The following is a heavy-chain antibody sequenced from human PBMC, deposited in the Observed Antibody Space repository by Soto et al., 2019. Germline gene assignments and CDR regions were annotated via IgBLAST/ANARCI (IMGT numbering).Heavy chain of an antibody. D-gene: IGHD6-13*01. CDR2: ISADDGET. J-gene: IGHJ5*02. CDR1: GYTFTTYG. Sequence: QVQLVQSGTEVKKPGASVKVSRKASGYTFTTYGISWVRQAPGQGLEWMGWISADDGETSYAQKFQDRVTMTTDTNTGTAYMELRSLKADDTAVIYRGRAPRPLRYRSRGGGLDPWGQGTLVTVSS. V-gene: IGHV1-18*01. CDR3: GRAPRPLRYRSRGGGLDP.